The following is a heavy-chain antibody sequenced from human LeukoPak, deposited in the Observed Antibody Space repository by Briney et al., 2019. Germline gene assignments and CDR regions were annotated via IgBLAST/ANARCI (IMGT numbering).Heavy chain of an antibody. D-gene: IGHD2-15*01. CDR3: ATNCSGNPFHTREFAY. J-gene: IGHJ4*02. V-gene: IGHV4-34*01. Sequence: SETLSLTCAVYGESFSAYYWTWIRQPPGKGLEWIGEITHSGTTNYNPSLKSRVTISVDTSKNRFSLKLSSVTAADTAVYYCATNCSGNPFHTREFAYWGQGTLVTVSS. CDR2: ITHSGTT. CDR1: GESFSAYY.